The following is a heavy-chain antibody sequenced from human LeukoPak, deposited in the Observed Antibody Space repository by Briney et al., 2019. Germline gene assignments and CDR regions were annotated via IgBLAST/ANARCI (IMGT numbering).Heavy chain of an antibody. V-gene: IGHV4-31*03. CDR2: IYYSGST. D-gene: IGHD3-10*01. CDR1: GGSISSGGYY. J-gene: IGHJ5*02. CDR3: ARAAGSGSYYIGGDWFDP. Sequence: SETLSLTCTVSGGSISSGGYYWSWIRQHPGKGLEWIGYIYYSGSTYYNPSLKSRVTISVDTSKNQFSLKLSSVTAADTAVYYCARAAGSGSYYIGGDWFDPWGQGTLVTVSS.